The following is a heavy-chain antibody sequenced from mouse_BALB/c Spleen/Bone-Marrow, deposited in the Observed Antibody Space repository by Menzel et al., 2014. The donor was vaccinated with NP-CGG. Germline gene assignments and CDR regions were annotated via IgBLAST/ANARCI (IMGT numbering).Heavy chain of an antibody. CDR3: ARSGYGNYFYAMDY. CDR2: INPGSGGT. Sequence: QVQLQQPGAELVRPGTSVKGSCKASGYAFTNYFVEWVKQRPGQGLEWIGVINPGSGGTNYNEKFKGKATLTADKSSSTAYMQLSSLTSDDSAVYFCARSGYGNYFYAMDYWGQGTSVTVSS. D-gene: IGHD2-10*02. CDR1: GYAFTNYF. V-gene: IGHV1-54*01. J-gene: IGHJ4*01.